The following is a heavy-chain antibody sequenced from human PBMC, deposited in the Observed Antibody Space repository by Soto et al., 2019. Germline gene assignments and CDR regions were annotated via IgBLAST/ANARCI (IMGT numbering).Heavy chain of an antibody. D-gene: IGHD3-3*01. CDR3: AKEAGPYYDFWSGYYASHYFDY. CDR1: GFTFSSYA. CDR2: ISGSGGST. V-gene: IGHV3-23*01. Sequence: PGGSLRLSCAASGFTFSSYAMSWVRQAPGKGLEWVSAISGSGGSTYYADSVKGRFTISRDNSKNTLYLQMNSLRAEDTAVYYCAKEAGPYYDFWSGYYASHYFDYWGQGT. J-gene: IGHJ4*02.